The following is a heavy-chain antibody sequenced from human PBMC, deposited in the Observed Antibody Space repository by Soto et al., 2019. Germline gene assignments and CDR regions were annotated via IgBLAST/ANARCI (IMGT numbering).Heavy chain of an antibody. CDR3: AREASVAALNWFDP. J-gene: IGHJ5*01. V-gene: IGHV3-30-3*01. CDR2: ILYDGSVQ. Sequence: GGSLKLSCAGSGFPFSNYAVNWVRHAQGKGLEWVAVILYDGSVQHYADSVKGRFTVSRDNSKNTVYLQMNSLTPEDTATYYCAREASVAALNWFDPWGQGTLVTVSS. D-gene: IGHD6-6*01. CDR1: GFPFSNYA.